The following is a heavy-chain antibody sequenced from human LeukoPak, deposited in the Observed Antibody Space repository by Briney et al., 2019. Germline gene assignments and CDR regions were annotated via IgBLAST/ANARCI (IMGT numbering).Heavy chain of an antibody. J-gene: IGHJ4*02. D-gene: IGHD2-2*02. CDR2: IYPGDSDT. CDR1: GYSFTSYW. V-gene: IGHV5-51*01. Sequence: GESLKISCKGSGYSFTSYWIGWVRQMPGKGLEWMGIIYPGDSDTRYSPSFQGQVTISADKSIGTAYLQWSSLKASDTAMYYCARGGYCSSTSCYTGDYWGQGTLVTVSS. CDR3: ARGGYCSSTSCYTGDY.